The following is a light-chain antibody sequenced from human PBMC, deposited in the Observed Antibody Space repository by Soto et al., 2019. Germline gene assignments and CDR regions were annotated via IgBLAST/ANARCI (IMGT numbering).Light chain of an antibody. J-gene: IGKJ3*01. CDR3: MQARQTLPT. CDR1: QSLLDSNGYNF. CDR2: LGS. V-gene: IGKV2-28*01. Sequence: DIVMTQSPLSLPVTPGEPATISCRSSQSLLDSNGYNFLSWYLQKPGQSPQLLIYLGSNRASGVPDRFSGSGSGTDLTLKISRVEAEDIGVYYCMQARQTLPTFGPGTKVDIK.